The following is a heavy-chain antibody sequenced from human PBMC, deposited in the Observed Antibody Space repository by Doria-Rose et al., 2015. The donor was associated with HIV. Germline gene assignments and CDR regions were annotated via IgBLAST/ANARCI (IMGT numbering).Heavy chain of an antibody. V-gene: IGHV4-59*01. J-gene: IGHJ4*02. Sequence: QVQLQESGPGLVKPSETLSLTCSVSGGSISHYYWSRIRQPPGKGLEYIGDIFDTGSTNYSPSLKSRVSISIDTSKNKFSLRLSSVTAADTAVYYCARVLSGTYDYWGQGTLVTVSS. CDR2: IFDTGST. CDR1: GGSISHYY. CDR3: ARVLSGTYDY. D-gene: IGHD1-26*01.